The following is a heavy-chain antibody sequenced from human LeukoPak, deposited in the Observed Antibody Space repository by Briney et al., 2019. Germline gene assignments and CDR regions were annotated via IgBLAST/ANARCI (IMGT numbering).Heavy chain of an antibody. V-gene: IGHV3-30*02. J-gene: IGHJ4*02. CDR1: GFTFDDYG. Sequence: GGSLRLSCAASGFTFDDYGMHWVRQAPGKGLEWVAFIRYDGSNKYYADSVKGRFTISRDNAKNSLYLQMNSLRAEDTAVYYCARDNDMVRGAPFDYWGQGTLVTVSS. CDR2: IRYDGSNK. D-gene: IGHD3-10*01. CDR3: ARDNDMVRGAPFDY.